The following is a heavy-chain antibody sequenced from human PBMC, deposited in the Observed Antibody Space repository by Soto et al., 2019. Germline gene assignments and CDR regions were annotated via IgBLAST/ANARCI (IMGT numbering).Heavy chain of an antibody. Sequence: QVQLVQSGAEVKKPGSSVKVSCKASGGTFSSYTISWVRQAPGQGLEWMGRIIPILGIANYAQKFQGRVTITADKSTSTAYRELSSLRSEDTAVYYCARDLAEDRSGSRWFDPWGQGTLVTVSS. D-gene: IGHD6-19*01. J-gene: IGHJ5*02. CDR3: ARDLAEDRSGSRWFDP. CDR1: GGTFSSYT. V-gene: IGHV1-69*08. CDR2: IIPILGIA.